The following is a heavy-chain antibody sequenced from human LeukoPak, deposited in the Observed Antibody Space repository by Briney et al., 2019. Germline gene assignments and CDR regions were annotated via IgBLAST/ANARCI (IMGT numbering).Heavy chain of an antibody. D-gene: IGHD6-19*01. CDR1: GGSISNYY. J-gene: IGHJ4*02. CDR2: VSYSGST. CDR3: ARVKQIAVAGMGVFDH. Sequence: PSETLSLTCTVSGGSISNYYWTWIRQPPGKGLECIGYVSYSGSTNYNPSLKSRVTISVDTSKNHFSLKLSSVTAADTAVYYCARVKQIAVAGMGVFDHWGQGTLVTVSS. V-gene: IGHV4-59*01.